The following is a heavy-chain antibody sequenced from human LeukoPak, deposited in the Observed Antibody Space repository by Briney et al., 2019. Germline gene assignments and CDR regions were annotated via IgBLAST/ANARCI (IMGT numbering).Heavy chain of an antibody. CDR1: GGTFSSYV. Sequence: ASVKVSCKASGGTFSSYVISWVQQAPGQGLEWMGGIIPIFGTANYAQKFQGRVTITADESTSTAYMELSSLRSEDTAVYYCARDPRGGVPEYWGQGTLVTVSS. V-gene: IGHV1-69*13. J-gene: IGHJ4*02. D-gene: IGHD3-16*01. CDR3: ARDPRGGVPEY. CDR2: IIPIFGTA.